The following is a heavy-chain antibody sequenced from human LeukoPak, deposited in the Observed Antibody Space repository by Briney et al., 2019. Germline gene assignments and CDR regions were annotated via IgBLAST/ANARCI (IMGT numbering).Heavy chain of an antibody. J-gene: IGHJ3*02. V-gene: IGHV4-61*02. Sequence: KPSETLSLTCTVSGDSISSGDYYWSWIRQPAGKGLEWIGRISSSGSTNYNPSLKSRVTISVDTSKNQFSLKLRSVTAADTAVYWCARYSLGRAGSYGAFDIWGQGTMVTVSS. CDR3: ARYSLGRAGSYGAFDI. D-gene: IGHD3-10*01. CDR2: ISSSGST. CDR1: GDSISSGDYY.